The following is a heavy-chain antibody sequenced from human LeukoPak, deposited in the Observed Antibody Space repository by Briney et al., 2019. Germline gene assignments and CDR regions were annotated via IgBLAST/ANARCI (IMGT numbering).Heavy chain of an antibody. Sequence: PSEPLSLNCTVFGDSISSSDYYWGWIRQPPGKEPEWIGSIYNTGNTYYNPSLKSRVTISLDTSNNQFSLKVTSVTAADTAVYYCARGGYSGSSYYMDVWDKGTTVTVSS. CDR2: IYNTGNT. D-gene: IGHD1-26*01. CDR1: GDSISSSDYY. CDR3: ARGGYSGSSYYMDV. J-gene: IGHJ6*03. V-gene: IGHV4-39*07.